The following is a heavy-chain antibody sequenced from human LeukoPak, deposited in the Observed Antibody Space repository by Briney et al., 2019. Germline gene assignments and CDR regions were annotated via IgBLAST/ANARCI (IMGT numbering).Heavy chain of an antibody. CDR2: INSDGSST. D-gene: IGHD3-22*01. CDR3: ARAPPDYYDSSGQLDY. V-gene: IGHV3-74*01. J-gene: IGHJ4*02. CDR1: GFTFDDYG. Sequence: GGSLRLSCAASGFTFDDYGMSWVRQAPGKGLVWVSRINSDGSSTSYADSVKGRFTISRDNAKNTLYLQMNSLRAEDTAVYYCARAPPDYYDSSGQLDYWGQGTLVTVSS.